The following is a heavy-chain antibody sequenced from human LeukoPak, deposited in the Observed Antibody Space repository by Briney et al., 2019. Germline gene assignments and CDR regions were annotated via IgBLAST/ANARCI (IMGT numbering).Heavy chain of an antibody. CDR2: MNPNSGNT. V-gene: IGHV1-8*01. CDR3: ARVRRYYYDSSGYYPYYFDY. CDR1: GYTFTSYD. J-gene: IGHJ4*02. Sequence: ASVKVSCKASGYTFTSYDINWVRQATGQGLEWMGWMNPNSGNTGYAQKFQGRVTMTRNTSISTAYMELSSLRSEDTAVYYCARVRRYYYDSSGYYPYYFDYWGKGTLVTVSS. D-gene: IGHD3-22*01.